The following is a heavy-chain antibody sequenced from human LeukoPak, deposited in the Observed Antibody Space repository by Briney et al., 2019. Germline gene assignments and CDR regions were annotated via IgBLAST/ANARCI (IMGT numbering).Heavy chain of an antibody. CDR3: AKAYCSGGSCYYFDY. CDR2: ISWNSDYL. D-gene: IGHD2-15*01. Sequence: GGSLRLSCAASGFTFDDFAMHWVRQAPGKGLEWVSGISWNSDYLGYADSVKGRFTISRDNAKNSLYLQMNSLRTEDTALYYCAKAYCSGGSCYYFDYWGQGTLVTVSS. CDR1: GFTFDDFA. V-gene: IGHV3-9*01. J-gene: IGHJ4*02.